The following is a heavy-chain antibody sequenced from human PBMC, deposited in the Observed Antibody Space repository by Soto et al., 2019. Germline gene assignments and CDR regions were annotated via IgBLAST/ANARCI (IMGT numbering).Heavy chain of an antibody. Sequence: EVQLVQSGGGLVQPGGSLSLPCETLGLSFGSYWMAWVRQAQGRGLQWVANIKRDGSETYYDDSVRGRFTISRDNAKKSLYLQMNSLRAEDTAMYFCARGASQWLVGDYWGQGALVSVAT. CDR2: IKRDGSET. CDR1: GLSFGSYW. V-gene: IGHV3-7*03. CDR3: ARGASQWLVGDY. D-gene: IGHD6-19*01. J-gene: IGHJ4*02.